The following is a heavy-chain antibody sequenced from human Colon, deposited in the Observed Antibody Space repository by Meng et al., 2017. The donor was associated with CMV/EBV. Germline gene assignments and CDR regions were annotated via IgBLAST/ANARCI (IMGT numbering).Heavy chain of an antibody. D-gene: IGHD3-3*01. CDR3: GTFGGDFDY. V-gene: IGHV1-2*02. J-gene: IGHJ4*02. CDR1: GYTFTGYL. Sequence: QVHLMQSGAEMREPRASVTVSCKASGYTFTGYLIHWVRQAPGQGLEWMGWINPYSGDTIYAQKFEVGVTMTRDASITTAYLELSSLKSDDTAVYYCGTFGGDFDYWGQGTLVTASS. CDR2: INPYSGDT.